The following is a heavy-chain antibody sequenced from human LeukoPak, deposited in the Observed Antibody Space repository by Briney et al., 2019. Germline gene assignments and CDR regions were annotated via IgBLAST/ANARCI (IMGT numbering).Heavy chain of an antibody. CDR3: ARVVDSSTYYYDF. D-gene: IGHD3-22*01. Sequence: SETLSLTCTVSGGSISSYYWSWIRQPPGKGLEWIGYIYYSGSTYYNPSLKSRVTISVDTSKNQFSLKLSSVTAADTAVYYCARVVDSSTYYYDFWGQGTLVTVSS. J-gene: IGHJ4*02. CDR2: IYYSGST. CDR1: GGSISSYY. V-gene: IGHV4-59*08.